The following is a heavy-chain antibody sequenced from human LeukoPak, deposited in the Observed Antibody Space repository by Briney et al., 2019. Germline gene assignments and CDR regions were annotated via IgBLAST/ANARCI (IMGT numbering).Heavy chain of an antibody. J-gene: IGHJ4*02. Sequence: PGGSLRLSCAASGFTFDDYAMSWVRQAPGEGLEWVSAISGGGDNTYYADSVKGRFTISRDNSKNTLYLQMNSLRAEDTAIYYCAKALGGYYFDYWGQGTLVTVSS. CDR1: GFTFDDYA. V-gene: IGHV3-23*01. CDR3: AKALGGYYFDY. CDR2: ISGGGDNT. D-gene: IGHD7-27*01.